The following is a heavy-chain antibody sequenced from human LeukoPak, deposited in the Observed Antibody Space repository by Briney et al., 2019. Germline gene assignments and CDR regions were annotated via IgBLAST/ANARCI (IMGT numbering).Heavy chain of an antibody. CDR1: GFTFSSYG. Sequence: GGSLRLSCAASGFTFSSYGMHWVRQAPGKGLEWVAFIRYDGSNKYYADSVKGRFTISRDNSKNTLYLQMNSLRAEDTAVYYCARRLGYCSSTSCFGFDPWGQGTLVTVSS. D-gene: IGHD2-2*01. V-gene: IGHV3-30*02. CDR3: ARRLGYCSSTSCFGFDP. CDR2: IRYDGSNK. J-gene: IGHJ5*02.